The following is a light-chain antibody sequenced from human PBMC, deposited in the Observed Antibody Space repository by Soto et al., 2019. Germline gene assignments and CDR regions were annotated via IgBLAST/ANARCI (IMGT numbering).Light chain of an antibody. CDR2: GVS. CDR1: QSISGE. J-gene: IGKJ2*01. Sequence: EIVMTQSPATLSVSPGERATLSCRASQSISGELAWYQQRPGQPPRLLIYGVSTRATGVPDRFSGSGSGSDFTLTISGLPSEDFAVYYCQQGHDWPLTFGQGTRLDI. V-gene: IGKV3-15*01. CDR3: QQGHDWPLT.